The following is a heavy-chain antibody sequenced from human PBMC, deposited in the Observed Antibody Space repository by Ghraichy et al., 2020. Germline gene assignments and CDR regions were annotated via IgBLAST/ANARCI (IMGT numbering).Heavy chain of an antibody. CDR2: INSDGSST. Sequence: LSLTCAASGFTFSSYWMHWVRQAPGKGLVWVSRINSDGSSTSYADSVKGRFTISRDNAKNTLYLQMNSLRAEDTAVYYCARGYDAGNGWGQGTLVTVSS. V-gene: IGHV3-74*01. CDR3: ARGYDAGNG. CDR1: GFTFSSYW. J-gene: IGHJ4*02. D-gene: IGHD1-1*01.